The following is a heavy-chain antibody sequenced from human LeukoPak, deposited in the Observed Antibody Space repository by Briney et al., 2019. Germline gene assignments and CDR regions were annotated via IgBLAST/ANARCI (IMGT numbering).Heavy chain of an antibody. D-gene: IGHD3-22*01. CDR1: GDSISSSSYY. CDR2: IYYTGDA. V-gene: IGHV4-39*07. Sequence: SETLSLTCTVPGDSISSSSYYWGWIRQPPGKGLEYIGTIYYTGDAYYNPSLKGRVTISIDTSRKQFSLRLNSVTAADTAVYYCARVESGYYDSFDIWGQGTMVIVSS. J-gene: IGHJ3*02. CDR3: ARVESGYYDSFDI.